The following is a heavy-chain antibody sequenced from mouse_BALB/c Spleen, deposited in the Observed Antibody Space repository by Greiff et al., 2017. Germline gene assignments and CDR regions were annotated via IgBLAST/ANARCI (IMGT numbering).Heavy chain of an antibody. J-gene: IGHJ4*01. D-gene: IGHD3-3*01. CDR3: ARGTDAMDY. Sequence: EVQLVESGGDLVKPGGSLKLSCAASGFTFSSYGMSWVRQTPDKRLEWVATISSGGSYTYYPDSVKGRFTISRDNAKNTLYLQMSSLKSEDTAMYYCARGTDAMDYWGQGTSVTVSA. V-gene: IGHV5-6*01. CDR1: GFTFSSYG. CDR2: ISSGGSYT.